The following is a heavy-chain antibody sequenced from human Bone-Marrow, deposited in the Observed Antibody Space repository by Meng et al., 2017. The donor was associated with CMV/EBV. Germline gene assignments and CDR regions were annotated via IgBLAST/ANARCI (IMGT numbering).Heavy chain of an antibody. V-gene: IGHV3-7*01. CDR2: IKQDGSEK. J-gene: IGHJ4*02. CDR3: VSRDSYYPD. D-gene: IGHD1-26*01. CDR1: GFSFSSYW. Sequence: GESLKISCAASGFSFSSYWMSWVRQAPGKGLEWVANIKQDGSEKYYADSVKGRFTISRDNPKNSLYLQMNYLRAEDTAVYYCVSRDSYYPDWGQGTLVTGYS.